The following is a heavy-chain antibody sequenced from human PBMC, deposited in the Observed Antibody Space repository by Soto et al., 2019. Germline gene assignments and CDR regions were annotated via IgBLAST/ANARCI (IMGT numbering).Heavy chain of an antibody. D-gene: IGHD1-20*01. J-gene: IGHJ6*02. V-gene: IGHV3-48*03. CDR1: GXVFKNYE. Sequence: GSLRLSCVASGXVFKNYEMNWVRQAPGKGLEWISYISNSGNTIYVADSMRGLFTISRYNANNSLFLQMNRLRAYDTAVYYCARDIDNRDYYYGLDVWGQGTTVTVS. CDR2: ISNSGNTI. CDR3: ARDIDNRDYYYGLDV.